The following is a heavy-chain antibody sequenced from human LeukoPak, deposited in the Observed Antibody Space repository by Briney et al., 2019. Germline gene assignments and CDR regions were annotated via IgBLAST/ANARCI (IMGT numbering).Heavy chain of an antibody. CDR1: GYTFTNYY. CDR3: ARGLSDSSGYYYVY. J-gene: IGHJ4*02. Sequence: ASVKVSCKASGYTFTNYYVHWVRQAPGQGLEWMGVINPSGGSTNYAQKFQGRVTMTRNTSISTAYMELSSLRSEDTAVYYCARGLSDSSGYYYVYWGQGTLVTVSS. V-gene: IGHV1-46*01. D-gene: IGHD3-22*01. CDR2: INPSGGST.